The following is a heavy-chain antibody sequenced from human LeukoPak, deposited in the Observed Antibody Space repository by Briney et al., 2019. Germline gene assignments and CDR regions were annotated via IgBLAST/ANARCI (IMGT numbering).Heavy chain of an antibody. J-gene: IGHJ6*03. D-gene: IGHD2-15*01. CDR3: ARVLRYCSGGNCYSGGLGYMDV. Sequence: PAGSLRLSCAASGFTFSDYNMRWIRQAPGKGLEWVSPISRSGSTKYYADSVKGRFTISRDNAKNSLFLQMNSLRAEDTAVYYCARVLRYCSGGNCYSGGLGYMDVWGKGTTVTISS. CDR2: ISRSGSTK. CDR1: GFTFSDYN. V-gene: IGHV3-11*01.